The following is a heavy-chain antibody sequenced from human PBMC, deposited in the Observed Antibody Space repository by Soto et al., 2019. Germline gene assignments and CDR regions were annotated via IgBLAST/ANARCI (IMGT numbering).Heavy chain of an antibody. J-gene: IGHJ4*02. CDR1: GYTFSRYG. D-gene: IGHD5-12*01. CDR2: ISGYNGDT. CDR3: AKEGGGATIKGPDY. Sequence: ASVKVSCKASGYTFSRYGISWVRQAPGQGLEWMGWISGYNGDTKYAQKVQGRVTMTIDTSTYTAYMELRSLTSDDTAVYYCAKEGGGATIKGPDYWGQGTLVTVSS. V-gene: IGHV1-18*01.